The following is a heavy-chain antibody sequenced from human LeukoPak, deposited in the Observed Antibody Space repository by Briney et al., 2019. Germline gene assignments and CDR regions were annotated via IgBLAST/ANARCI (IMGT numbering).Heavy chain of an antibody. CDR1: GGSISSYY. Sequence: SETLSLTCTVSGGSISSYYWSWIRQPPGKGLEWIGYIYYSGSTSYNPSLKSRVTISVDTSKNQFSLKLSSVTAADTAVYYCARVASGYSIYYYYYYMDVWGKGTTVTVSS. J-gene: IGHJ6*03. D-gene: IGHD3-3*01. V-gene: IGHV4-59*01. CDR2: IYYSGST. CDR3: ARVASGYSIYYYYYYMDV.